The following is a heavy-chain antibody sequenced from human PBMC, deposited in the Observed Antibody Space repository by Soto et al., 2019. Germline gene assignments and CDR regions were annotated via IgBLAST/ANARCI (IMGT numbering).Heavy chain of an antibody. J-gene: IGHJ6*02. CDR1: GLTFSSYA. D-gene: IGHD2-2*01. CDR3: AREGFYAMDV. Sequence: EVQLLESGGGVVQPGGSLRLSCEVSGLTFSSYAMYWVRQAPGKGLEWVAYISSSGETVYYAGSVQGRFTISRDNAKNSLYLQMSSLGAEDTAVYYCAREGFYAMDVWGQGTTVTVSS. CDR2: ISSSGETV. V-gene: IGHV3-48*03.